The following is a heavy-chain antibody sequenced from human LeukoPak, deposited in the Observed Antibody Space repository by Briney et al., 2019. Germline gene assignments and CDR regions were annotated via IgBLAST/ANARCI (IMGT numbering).Heavy chain of an antibody. CDR1: GYTFTIYD. Sequence: GASVNVSSTASGYTFTIYDINWVRQAPGQGLEWMGWMNPNSGNTGYAQKFQGRVTMTRNTSISTAYMELSSLRSEDTAVYYCARVVYHPNRRITIFGVVRPTKGNWFDPWGQGTLVTVSS. J-gene: IGHJ5*02. CDR3: ARVVYHPNRRITIFGVVRPTKGNWFDP. D-gene: IGHD3-3*01. CDR2: MNPNSGNT. V-gene: IGHV1-8*01.